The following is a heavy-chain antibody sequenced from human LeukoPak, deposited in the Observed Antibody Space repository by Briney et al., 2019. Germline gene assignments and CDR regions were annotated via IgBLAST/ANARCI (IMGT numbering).Heavy chain of an antibody. CDR3: ARRRSYFAFDI. D-gene: IGHD3-10*01. J-gene: IGHJ3*02. Sequence: SETLSLTCAVYGGSFSGYYWSWIRQPPGKGLEWIGEINHSGSTSYNPSLKSRVTISVDTSKNQFSLKLSSVTAADTAVYYCARRRSYFAFDIWGQGTMVTVSS. CDR2: INHSGST. V-gene: IGHV4-34*01. CDR1: GGSFSGYY.